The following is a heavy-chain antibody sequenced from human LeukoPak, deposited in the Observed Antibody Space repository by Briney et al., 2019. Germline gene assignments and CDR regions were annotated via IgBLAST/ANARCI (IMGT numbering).Heavy chain of an antibody. D-gene: IGHD3-3*01. CDR1: GDSINGFY. CDR2: IYYAGRT. CDR3: ARQGRFSYFGMDV. Sequence: SETLSLTCTVSGDSINGFYWSWIRQPPGKGLEWVAYIYYAGRTTYNPSLKSRVTISVDTSKNQFSLKLTSLTAAGTAVYYCARQGRFSYFGMDVWGQGTTVTVPS. J-gene: IGHJ6*02. V-gene: IGHV4-59*08.